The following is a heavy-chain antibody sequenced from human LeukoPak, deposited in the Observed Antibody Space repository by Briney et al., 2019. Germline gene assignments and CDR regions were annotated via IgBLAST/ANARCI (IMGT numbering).Heavy chain of an antibody. Sequence: PGGALRLSCAPPVYTFRSYAISWVRPAPGKGLEWVWAICGMGGRTYYAHSVKRRFTISRDNSQKTLYLQINSLRAEDTAVYYFSKCQQPAPYYYDNSGYYYWGQGTLVTVSS. V-gene: IGHV3-23*01. J-gene: IGHJ4*02. CDR2: ICGMGGRT. CDR3: SKCQQPAPYYYDNSGYYY. CDR1: VYTFRSYA. D-gene: IGHD3-22*01.